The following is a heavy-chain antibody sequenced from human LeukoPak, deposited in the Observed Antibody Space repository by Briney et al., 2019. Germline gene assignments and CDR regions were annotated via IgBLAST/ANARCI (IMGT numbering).Heavy chain of an antibody. CDR2: IYYSRST. V-gene: IGHV4-59*01. CDR3: AREDIAVAGTNWFDP. CDR1: GGPISSYY. J-gene: IGHJ5*02. D-gene: IGHD6-19*01. Sequence: SETLSLTCTVSGGPISSYYWSWIRQPPGKGLEWIGYIYYSRSTNYNPSLKSRVTISVDTSKNQFSLKLGSVTAADTAVYYCAREDIAVAGTNWFDPWGQGTLVTVSS.